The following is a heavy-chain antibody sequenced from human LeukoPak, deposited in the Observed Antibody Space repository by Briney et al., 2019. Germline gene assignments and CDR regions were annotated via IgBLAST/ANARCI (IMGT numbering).Heavy chain of an antibody. CDR3: ARDQYSYGSNWFDP. CDR2: ISGNGGSI. J-gene: IGHJ5*02. Sequence: GGSLRLSCAASGFTFSNYAMSWVRQAPAKGLEWVSGISGNGGSIYYADSAKGRFTITRDNSKNTLYLQMSSLRAEDTAVYYCARDQYSYGSNWFDPWGQGTLVTVSS. D-gene: IGHD5-18*01. CDR1: GFTFSNYA. V-gene: IGHV3-23*01.